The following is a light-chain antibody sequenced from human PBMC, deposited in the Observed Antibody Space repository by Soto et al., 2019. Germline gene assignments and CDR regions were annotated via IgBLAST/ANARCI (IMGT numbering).Light chain of an antibody. CDR3: QQYNSLPYT. CDR2: TVP. CDR1: QDISTY. Sequence: DIPMTQSPSSLSASLGDRVTITCRASQDISTYLNWYQQKPGKAPNLLIYTVPNLETGVPSRFSGSGSGTVFTLTISALQPEDIATYYCQQYNSLPYTFVQGTRLEIE. V-gene: IGKV1-33*01. J-gene: IGKJ2*01.